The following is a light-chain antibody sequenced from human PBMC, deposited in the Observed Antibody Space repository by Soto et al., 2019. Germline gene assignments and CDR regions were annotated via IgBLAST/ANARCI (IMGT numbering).Light chain of an antibody. Sequence: QSVLTQPRSVSGSPGQSVTISCSGTSIDVDDYVSWYQQHPGKAPKVIIYDVTERPSGVPDRFSGSKSGNAASLTVSGLQADEDADYYCCAHVGFSTYVFGSGNKVTVL. CDR1: SIDVDDY. CDR2: DVT. CDR3: CAHVGFSTYV. J-gene: IGLJ1*01. V-gene: IGLV2-11*01.